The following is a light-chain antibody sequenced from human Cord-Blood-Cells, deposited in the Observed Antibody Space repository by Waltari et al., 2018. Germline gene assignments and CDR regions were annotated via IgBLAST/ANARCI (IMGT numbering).Light chain of an antibody. CDR3: QQYNNWPPYT. CDR1: QSVSSN. Sequence: EIVMTQSPATLSVSQGERATLSCRASQSVSSNLAWYQQKPGQAPRLLIYGASTRATGIPARFSGIGSGTEFTLTISSLQSEDFAVYYCQQYNNWPPYTFGQGTKLEIK. CDR2: GAS. V-gene: IGKV3-15*01. J-gene: IGKJ2*01.